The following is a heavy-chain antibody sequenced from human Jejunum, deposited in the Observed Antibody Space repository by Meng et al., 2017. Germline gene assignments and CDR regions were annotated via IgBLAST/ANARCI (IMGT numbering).Heavy chain of an antibody. D-gene: IGHD3-22*01. V-gene: IGHV4-39*01. J-gene: IGHJ4*02. Sequence: QLQLQESGPGLVRPSETLSLTCAVSGGSVSSSNYYWAWIRQPPGKGLDWIGSIFYSGRTFYSPSLESRVTVSLDTSKNQFSLSLSSATAADTAVYYCARRRDDGSGYHYADYWGQGTLVTVSS. CDR2: IFYSGRT. CDR1: GGSVSSSNYY. CDR3: ARRRDDGSGYHYADY.